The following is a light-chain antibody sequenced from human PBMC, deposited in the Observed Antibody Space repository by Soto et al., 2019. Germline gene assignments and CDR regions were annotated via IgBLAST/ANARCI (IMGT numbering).Light chain of an antibody. Sequence: EIVMTQSPATLSVSPGERGTLSCRASQNIRSNVAWYQQRPGQAPRLLIYDASTRATGIPARFSGSGSGTEFTLTISSLQSEDFAVYFCQQYNNWPPWTFGQGTKVDIK. CDR2: DAS. V-gene: IGKV3-15*01. CDR1: QNIRSN. CDR3: QQYNNWPPWT. J-gene: IGKJ1*01.